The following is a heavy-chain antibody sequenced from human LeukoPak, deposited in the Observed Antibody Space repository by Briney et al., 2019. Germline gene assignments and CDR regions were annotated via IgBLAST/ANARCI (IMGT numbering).Heavy chain of an antibody. CDR3: ARGSGSGSSWYYY. CDR2: IYYSGST. Sequence: SETLSLTCTVSGGSISSSSYYWGWIRQPPGKGLEWIGSIYYSGSTYYNPSLKSRVTISVDTSKNQFSLKLSSVTAADTAVYYCARGSGSGSSWYYYWGQGALVTVSS. J-gene: IGHJ4*02. V-gene: IGHV4-39*07. CDR1: GGSISSSSYY. D-gene: IGHD6-13*01.